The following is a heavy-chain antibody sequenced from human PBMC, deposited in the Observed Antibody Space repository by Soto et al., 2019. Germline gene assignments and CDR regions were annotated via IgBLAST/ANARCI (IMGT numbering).Heavy chain of an antibody. J-gene: IGHJ4*02. CDR2: VSSSGNT. V-gene: IGHV4-61*01. CDR3: ARTDSRGSWTAWF. D-gene: IGHD3-22*01. CDR1: GDSVTSGNYY. Sequence: SETLSLTCSVSGDSVTSGNYYWSWMRQPPGRGLEWIGYVSSSGNTNYNPSLKSRATISVDTSKNQFSLRLGSVTAADTAVYHCARTDSRGSWTAWFWGQGILVTVS.